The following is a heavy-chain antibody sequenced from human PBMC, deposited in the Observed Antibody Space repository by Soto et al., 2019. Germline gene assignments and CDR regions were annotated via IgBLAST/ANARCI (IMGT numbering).Heavy chain of an antibody. CDR1: GYPFTKYG. CDR3: ATGEDNWFDP. J-gene: IGHJ5*02. V-gene: IGHV1-18*01. CDR2: IHAYNGQT. Sequence: GASVKVSCKASGYPFTKYGISWVRQAPGQGLEWMGWIHAYNGQTNYAQNLQGSVTLTADTSTSTAYMELSSLRSEDTAVYYCATGEDNWFDPWGQGTLVTVSS.